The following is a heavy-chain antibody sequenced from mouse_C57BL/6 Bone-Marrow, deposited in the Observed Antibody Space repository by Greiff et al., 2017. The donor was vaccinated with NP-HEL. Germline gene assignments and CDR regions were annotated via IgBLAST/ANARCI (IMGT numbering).Heavy chain of an antibody. CDR3: NTGVYYSAYFDY. V-gene: IGHV14-4*01. D-gene: IGHD2-12*01. CDR1: GFNIKDDY. J-gene: IGHJ2*01. Sequence: EVQLQQSGAELVRPGASVKLSCTASGFNIKDDYMHWVKQRPEQGLEWIGWIDPENGDTEYASKFQGKATITADTSSNTAYLQLSSLTSEDTAVYYCNTGVYYSAYFDYWGQGTTLTVSS. CDR2: IDPENGDT.